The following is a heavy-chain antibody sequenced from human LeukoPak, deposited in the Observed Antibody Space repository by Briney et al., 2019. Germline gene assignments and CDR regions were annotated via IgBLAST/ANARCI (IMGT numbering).Heavy chain of an antibody. V-gene: IGHV4-59*11. CDR2: VYSSGST. CDR1: GGSINNHY. CDR3: ASAWIAAAGSIDY. D-gene: IGHD6-13*01. J-gene: IGHJ4*02. Sequence: PSETLSLTCTVSGGSINNHYWSWIRQSPGTGLEWIGYVYSSGSTNYNPSLKSRVTISVDTSKNQFSLKLSSVTAADTAVYYCASAWIAAAGSIDYWGQGTLVTVSS.